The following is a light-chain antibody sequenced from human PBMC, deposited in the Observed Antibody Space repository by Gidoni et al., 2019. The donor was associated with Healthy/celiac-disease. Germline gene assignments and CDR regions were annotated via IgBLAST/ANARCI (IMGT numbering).Light chain of an antibody. CDR3: QQYGSSPET. J-gene: IGKJ4*01. V-gene: IGKV3-20*01. Sequence: EIVLTQSPGTLSLSPGERATLSCRASQSVSSSYLAWYQQKPGQAPRLLIYGASSRATGIPDMFSGSGSGTDFTLTISRLEPEDFAVDYCQQYGSSPETFGGGTKVEIK. CDR1: QSVSSSY. CDR2: GAS.